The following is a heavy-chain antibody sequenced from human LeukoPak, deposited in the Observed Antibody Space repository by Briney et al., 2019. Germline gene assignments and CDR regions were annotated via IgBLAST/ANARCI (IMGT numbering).Heavy chain of an antibody. V-gene: IGHV3-23*01. CDR2: ISGGGGST. CDR1: GFTFSNYG. J-gene: IGHJ5*02. D-gene: IGHD1-14*01. Sequence: PGGSLRLSCEASGFTFSNYGMAWFRQAPGKGLEWVSGISGGGGSTYYADSVKGRFTISRDNSKNTLYLQMDSLRAEDTALYYCAKGSGINHYHWIDPWGQGTLVTVSS. CDR3: AKGSGINHYHWIDP.